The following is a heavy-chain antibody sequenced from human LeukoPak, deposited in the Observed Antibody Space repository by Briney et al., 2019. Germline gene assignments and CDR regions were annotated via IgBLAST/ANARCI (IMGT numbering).Heavy chain of an antibody. V-gene: IGHV3-23*01. CDR3: VKGQGYNYGDSIDY. CDR1: GFTFNNYA. J-gene: IGHJ4*02. CDR2: INGGSGNS. D-gene: IGHD5-18*01. Sequence: GGSLRLSCAASGFTFNNYAMAWVRQAPGKGLEWVSVINGGSGNSYYADSVKGRFTVSRDNSKNTLYLQMNSLRDEDTAVYYCVKGQGYNYGDSIDYWGQGTLVTVSS.